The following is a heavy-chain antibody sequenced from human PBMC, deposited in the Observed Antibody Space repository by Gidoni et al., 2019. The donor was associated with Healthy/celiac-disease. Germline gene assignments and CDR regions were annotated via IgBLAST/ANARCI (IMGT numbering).Heavy chain of an antibody. CDR3: ASWGDYGDYYYYGMDV. CDR1: GYTFTSYG. Sequence: QVQLVQSGAEVKKPGASVKVSCKASGYTFTSYGISWVRQAPGHGLEWMGLISAYNGNTNYAQKLQGRVTMTTDTSTSTAYMELRSLRSDDTAVYYCASWGDYGDYYYYGMDVWGQGTTVTVSS. D-gene: IGHD4-17*01. J-gene: IGHJ6*02. V-gene: IGHV1-18*01. CDR2: ISAYNGNT.